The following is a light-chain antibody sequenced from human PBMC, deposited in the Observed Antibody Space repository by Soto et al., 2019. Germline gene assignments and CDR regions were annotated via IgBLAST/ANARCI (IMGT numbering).Light chain of an antibody. CDR2: DAS. J-gene: IGKJ4*01. CDR1: QSVSSY. CDR3: QQRSIWPLT. V-gene: IGKV3-11*01. Sequence: EIVLTQSPATLSLSPGERATLSCRASQSVSSYLAWYQQKPGQAPRLLIYDASSRATGIPARFSGSGSGTDFTLTIISLEPEDFAVYYCQQRSIWPLTFGGGTKVEIK.